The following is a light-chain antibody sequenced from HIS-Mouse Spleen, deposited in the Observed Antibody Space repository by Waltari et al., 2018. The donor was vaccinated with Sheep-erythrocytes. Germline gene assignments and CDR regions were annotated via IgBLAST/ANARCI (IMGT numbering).Light chain of an antibody. CDR3: CSYAGSSTPWV. CDR2: EGS. J-gene: IGLJ3*02. Sequence: QSALTQPASVSGSPGQSITISCTGTSSAVGRYNLLSWYQQHTGKAPKLMIYEGSKRPSGVSNRFSGSKSGNTASLTISGLQAEDEADYYCCSYAGSSTPWVFGGGTKLTVL. CDR1: SSAVGRYNL. V-gene: IGLV2-23*01.